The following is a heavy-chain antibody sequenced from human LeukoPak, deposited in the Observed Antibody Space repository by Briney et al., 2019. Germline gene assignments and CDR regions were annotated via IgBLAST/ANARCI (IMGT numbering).Heavy chain of an antibody. D-gene: IGHD6-13*01. J-gene: IGHJ4*02. CDR1: GGSISSSSYY. V-gene: IGHV4-39*07. Sequence: SETLSLTCTVSGGSISSSSYYWGWIRQPPGKGLEWIGSLYYGGSTYYNASLKSRATISVDTSKNQFYLKLSSVTAADTAVYYCARDVYSSRLLDYWGQGTLVTVSS. CDR3: ARDVYSSRLLDY. CDR2: LYYGGST.